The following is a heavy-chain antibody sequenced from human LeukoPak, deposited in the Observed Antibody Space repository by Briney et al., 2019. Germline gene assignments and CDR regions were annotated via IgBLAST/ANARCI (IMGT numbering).Heavy chain of an antibody. CDR3: ARDRCSSTSCYVDY. CDR1: GGSVSSGSYY. CDR2: IYYSGST. D-gene: IGHD2-2*01. Sequence: SETLSLTCTVSGGSVSSGSYYWSWIRQPPGKGLEWIGYIYYSGSTNYNPSLKSRVTISVDTSKNQFSLKLSSVIAADTAVYYCARDRCSSTSCYVDYWGQGTLVTVSS. V-gene: IGHV4-61*01. J-gene: IGHJ4*02.